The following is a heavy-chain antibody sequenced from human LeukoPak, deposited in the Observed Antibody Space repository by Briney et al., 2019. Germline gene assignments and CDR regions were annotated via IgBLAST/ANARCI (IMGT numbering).Heavy chain of an antibody. V-gene: IGHV4-39*01. CDR3: ARRDYAAWFDP. J-gene: IGHJ5*02. D-gene: IGHD4/OR15-4a*01. CDR1: GDSITSGAFY. CDR2: VYYSAST. Sequence: PSETLSLTCNVSGDSITSGAFYWAWIRQSPGKGLEWIGNVYYSASTQYNPSLRGRVSISMDKTKNQFSLNLNSVSVTDTAIYYCARRDYAAWFDPWGQGTLVTVSS.